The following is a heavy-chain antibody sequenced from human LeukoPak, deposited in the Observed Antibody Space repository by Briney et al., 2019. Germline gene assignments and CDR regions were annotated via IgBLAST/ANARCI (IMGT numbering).Heavy chain of an antibody. Sequence: GGSLRLSCAASGFTFSSYEMNWVRQAPGKGLEWVSYISSSGSTIYYADSVKGRFTISRDNAKNSLYLQMNSLRAEDTAVYYCAREYYYDSGSYLGSFDYWGQGTLVTVSS. D-gene: IGHD3-10*01. CDR2: ISSSGSTI. J-gene: IGHJ4*02. CDR1: GFTFSSYE. CDR3: AREYYYDSGSYLGSFDY. V-gene: IGHV3-48*03.